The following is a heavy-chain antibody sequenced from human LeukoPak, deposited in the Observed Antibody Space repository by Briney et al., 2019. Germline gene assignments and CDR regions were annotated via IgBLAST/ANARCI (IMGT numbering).Heavy chain of an antibody. CDR2: ISYDGSNK. CDR3: ASGIVATTLFDY. Sequence: PGRSLRLSCAASGFTFSSYGMHWVRQAPGKGLEWVAVISYDGSNKYYADSVKGRFTISRDNSKNTLYLQMNSLRAEDTAVYYCASGIVATTLFDYWAREPWSPSPQ. CDR1: GFTFSSYG. D-gene: IGHD5-12*01. J-gene: IGHJ4*02. V-gene: IGHV3-30*03.